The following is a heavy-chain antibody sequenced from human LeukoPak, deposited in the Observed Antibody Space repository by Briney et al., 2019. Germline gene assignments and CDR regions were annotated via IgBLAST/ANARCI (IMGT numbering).Heavy chain of an antibody. J-gene: IGHJ4*02. Sequence: ESLKISCKGSGYSFTSYWIGWVRQMPGKGLEWMGIIYPGDSDTRYSPSFQGQVTISADKSISTAYLQWSSLKASDTAMYYCARSSNYYGSGSYGAGVDYWGQGTLVTVSS. CDR1: GYSFTSYW. D-gene: IGHD3-10*01. CDR3: ARSSNYYGSGSYGAGVDY. CDR2: IYPGDSDT. V-gene: IGHV5-51*01.